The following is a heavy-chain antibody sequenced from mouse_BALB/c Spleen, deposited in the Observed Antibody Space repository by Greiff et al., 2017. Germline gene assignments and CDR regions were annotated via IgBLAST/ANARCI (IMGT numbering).Heavy chain of an antibody. CDR3: ARQGYGNPAWFAY. CDR1: GFAFSSYD. J-gene: IGHJ3*01. CDR2: ISSGGGST. V-gene: IGHV5-12-1*01. Sequence: EVQGVESGGGLVKPGGSLKLSCAASGFAFSSYDMSWVRQTPEKRLEWVAYISSGGGSTYYPDTLKGRFTISRDNAKNTLYLQMSSLKSEDTAMYYCARQGYGNPAWFAYWGQGTLVTVSA. D-gene: IGHD2-10*02.